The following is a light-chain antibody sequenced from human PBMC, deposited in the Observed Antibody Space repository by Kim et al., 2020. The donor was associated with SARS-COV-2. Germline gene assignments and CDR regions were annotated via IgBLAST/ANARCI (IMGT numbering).Light chain of an antibody. CDR3: QQRSNWPSIT. V-gene: IGKV3-11*01. J-gene: IGKJ5*01. CDR1: QSVSSY. Sequence: EIVLTQSPATLSLSPGERATLSCRASQSVSSYLAWYQQKPGQAPRLLIYDASNRATGIPARFSGSGSGTDFTLTISSLEPEDFAVYYCQQRSNWPSITVVQGTRLEIK. CDR2: DAS.